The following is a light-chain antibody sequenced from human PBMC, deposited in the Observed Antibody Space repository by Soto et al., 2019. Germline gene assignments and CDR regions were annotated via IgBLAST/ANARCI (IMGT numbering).Light chain of an antibody. CDR3: QQRSNWPPIT. J-gene: IGKJ5*01. CDR2: DAS. V-gene: IGKV3-11*01. Sequence: EIALTPSPDTLSLSPGERATLYCRASQSIRSERLAWYQQKPGQAPRLLIYDASNRATGIPARFSGSGSGTDFTLTISSLEPEDFAVYYCQQRSNWPPITFGQGTRLEIK. CDR1: QSIRSER.